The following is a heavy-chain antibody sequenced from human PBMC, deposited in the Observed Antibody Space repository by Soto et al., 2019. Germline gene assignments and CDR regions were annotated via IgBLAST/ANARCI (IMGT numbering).Heavy chain of an antibody. CDR2: IYYSGST. CDR3: ARLTGVADYGVNYYYYYYMDV. J-gene: IGHJ6*03. V-gene: IGHV4-39*01. D-gene: IGHD4-17*01. CDR1: GGSISSSSYY. Sequence: SETLSLTCTVSGGSISSSSYYWGWIRQPPGKGLEWIGSIYYSGSTYYNPSLKSRVTISVDTSKNQFSLKLSSVTAADTAVYYCARLTGVADYGVNYYYYYYMDVWGKGTTVTVSS.